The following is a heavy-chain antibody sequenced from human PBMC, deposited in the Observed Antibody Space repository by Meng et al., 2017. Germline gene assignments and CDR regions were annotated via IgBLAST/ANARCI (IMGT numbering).Heavy chain of an antibody. CDR3: ARMGIAVVGTLGWEDY. D-gene: IGHD6-19*01. CDR1: GYTFTSYA. V-gene: IGHV7-4-1*02. CDR2: INTNTGNP. Sequence: QGQLVASGSRLQKPGGSVKVSCNASGYTFTSYAMNWGRPAPGQGLEWMGWINTNTGNPTYAQGFTGRFVFSLDTSVSTAYLQISSLKAEDTAVDYCARMGIAVVGTLGWEDYWGQGTLVTVSS. J-gene: IGHJ4*02.